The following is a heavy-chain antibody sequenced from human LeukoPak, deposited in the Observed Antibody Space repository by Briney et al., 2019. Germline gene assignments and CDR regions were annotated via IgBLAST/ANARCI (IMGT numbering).Heavy chain of an antibody. CDR3: ARDSEMATIPLGY. D-gene: IGHD5-24*01. J-gene: IGHJ4*02. CDR1: GGSFSGYY. V-gene: IGHV4-34*01. Sequence: PSETLSLTCAVYGGSFSGYYWSWIRQPPGKGLEWIGEINHSGSTNYNPSLKSRVTISVDTSKNQFSLKLSSVTAADTAVYYCARDSEMATIPLGYWGQRTLVTVSS. CDR2: INHSGST.